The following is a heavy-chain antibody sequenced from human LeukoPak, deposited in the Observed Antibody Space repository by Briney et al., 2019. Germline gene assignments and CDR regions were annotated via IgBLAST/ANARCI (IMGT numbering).Heavy chain of an antibody. CDR1: GFSLSTYW. CDR3: ARMAAMLRGPMRFFFMEF. Sequence: GGSLRLSCATSGFSLSTYWMTWVRQAPGKGLEWVASIKPDGSEKDYVDSVKGRFTIARDNAKNSVSLHMNSLRVEDTAVFYCARMAAMLRGPMRFFFMEFWGKGTTVTISS. CDR2: IKPDGSEK. J-gene: IGHJ6*04. V-gene: IGHV3-7*01. D-gene: IGHD3-10*01.